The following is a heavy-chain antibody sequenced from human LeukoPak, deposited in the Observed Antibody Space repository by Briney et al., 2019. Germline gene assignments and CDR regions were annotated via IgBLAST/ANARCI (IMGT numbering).Heavy chain of an antibody. V-gene: IGHV5-10-1*01. D-gene: IGHD2-15*01. CDR3: ARQDCSGGSCLYGVDV. CDR2: IDPSDSYT. Sequence: GEPLTISCKGSGYSFTSYWISWVRQMPGKGLEWMGKIDPSDSYTNYSPSFQGHVTISADKSTSTAYLQWSSLKAPDTAMYYCARQDCSGGSCLYGVDVWGQGTTVTVSS. CDR1: GYSFTSYW. J-gene: IGHJ6*02.